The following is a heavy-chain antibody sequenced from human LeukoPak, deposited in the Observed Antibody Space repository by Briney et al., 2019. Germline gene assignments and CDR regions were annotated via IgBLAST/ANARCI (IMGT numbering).Heavy chain of an antibody. CDR2: IYYSGST. Sequence: KPSETLSLTCTVSGGSISSSSYYWGWIRQPPGKGLEWIGSIYYSGSTYYNPSLKSRVTISVDTSKNHFSLRLRSVTAADTAMYYCARGTLYRGWSYYLDFWGQGSQVTVSS. CDR1: GGSISSSSYY. J-gene: IGHJ4*02. D-gene: IGHD6-19*01. CDR3: ARGTLYRGWSYYLDF. V-gene: IGHV4-39*07.